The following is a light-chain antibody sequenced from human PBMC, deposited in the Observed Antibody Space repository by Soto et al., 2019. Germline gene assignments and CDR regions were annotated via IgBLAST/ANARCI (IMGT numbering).Light chain of an antibody. J-gene: IGKJ1*01. Sequence: EIVLTQSPGTLSLSPGERATLSCRASQSVSSSSLAWYQQTPGQAPRLLIYGASNRATGIPHRFSGSGSGTDFTLTISRLEPEDFAVYYCQQYGNSPWTFGQGTKVEI. CDR1: QSVSSSS. V-gene: IGKV3-20*01. CDR3: QQYGNSPWT. CDR2: GAS.